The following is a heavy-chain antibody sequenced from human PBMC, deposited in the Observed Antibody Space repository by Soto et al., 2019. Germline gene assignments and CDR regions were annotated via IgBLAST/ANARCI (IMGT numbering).Heavy chain of an antibody. Sequence: GGSLRLSCAASGFIFSDYAMSWVRQAPGKGLEWVSAISGSGQTTYYADSVKGRFTISSDNSKNTLYLQMNSLRAEDTAVYYCAKDLSYYDSSEFDYWGQGTLVTVSS. J-gene: IGHJ4*02. CDR1: GFIFSDYA. D-gene: IGHD3-22*01. V-gene: IGHV3-23*01. CDR3: AKDLSYYDSSEFDY. CDR2: ISGSGQTT.